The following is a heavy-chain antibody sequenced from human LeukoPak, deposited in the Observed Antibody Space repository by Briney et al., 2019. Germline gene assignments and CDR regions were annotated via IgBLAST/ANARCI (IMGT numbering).Heavy chain of an antibody. D-gene: IGHD6-19*01. CDR2: IYYSGST. V-gene: IGHV4-59*01. CDR3: ARDFGRGWYGIMGY. CDR1: GGSISSYY. Sequence: SETLSLTCTVSGGSISSYYWSWIRQPPGKGLEWIGYIYYSGSTNYNPSLKSRVTISVDTSKNQFSLKLSSVTAADTAVYYCARDFGRGWYGIMGYWGQGTLVTVSS. J-gene: IGHJ4*02.